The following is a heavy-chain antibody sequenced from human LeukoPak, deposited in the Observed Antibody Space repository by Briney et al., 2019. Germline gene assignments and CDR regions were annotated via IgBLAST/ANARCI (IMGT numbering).Heavy chain of an antibody. V-gene: IGHV1-2*02. CDR3: ARESYSGYVRWFDP. CDR1: GYSFSAYY. CDR2: INPNTGGT. Sequence: ASVKVSCKASGYSFSAYYIHWVRQAPGQGLEWVGWINPNTGGTHFEQKFQGRVTMTRDTSISTAYMELTRLTSDDTAVYYCARESYSGYVRWFDPWGQGTLVTVSS. D-gene: IGHD5-12*01. J-gene: IGHJ5*02.